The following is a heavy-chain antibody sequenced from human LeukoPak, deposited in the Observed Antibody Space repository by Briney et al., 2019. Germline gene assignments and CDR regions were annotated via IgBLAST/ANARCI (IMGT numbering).Heavy chain of an antibody. D-gene: IGHD6-6*01. CDR3: AKSIAALNDAFDI. CDR1: GGSISSGGYY. J-gene: IGHJ3*02. V-gene: IGHV4-31*03. CDR2: IYYSGST. Sequence: SETLSLTCTVSGGSISSGGYYWSWIRQHPGKGLEWIGYIYYSGSTYYNPSLKSRVTISVDTSKNQFSLKLSSVTAADTAVYYCAKSIAALNDAFDIWAKGQWSPSLQ.